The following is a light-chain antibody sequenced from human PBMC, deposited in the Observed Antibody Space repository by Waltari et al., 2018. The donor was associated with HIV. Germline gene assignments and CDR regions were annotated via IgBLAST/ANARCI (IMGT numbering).Light chain of an antibody. CDR1: RTDVGNYNY. J-gene: IGLJ3*02. CDR3: SSYSGINDVGV. Sequence: PPSASGSPGQSVTISCSGTRTDVGNYNYVSWYQQHPGKAPKLIIYEVNKRPSGVPDRFSGSKSGNTASLTVSGLQADDEGHYYCSSYSGINDVGVFGGGTKLTVL. CDR2: EVN. V-gene: IGLV2-8*01.